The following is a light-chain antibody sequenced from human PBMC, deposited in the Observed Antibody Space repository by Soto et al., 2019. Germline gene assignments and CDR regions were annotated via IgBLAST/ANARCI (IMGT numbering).Light chain of an antibody. Sequence: QSVLTQPASVSGSPGQSITISCTGTSSEVGAYNYVSWYQQHPGKAPKVMIYDVSNRPSGVSNRFSGSKSGNTASLTISGLQAEDEADYYCSSYTSSSTMVFGGGTKVTVL. J-gene: IGLJ3*02. CDR3: SSYTSSSTMV. V-gene: IGLV2-14*03. CDR2: DVS. CDR1: SSEVGAYNY.